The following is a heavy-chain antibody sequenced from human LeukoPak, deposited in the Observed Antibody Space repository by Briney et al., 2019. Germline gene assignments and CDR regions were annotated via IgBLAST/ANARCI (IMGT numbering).Heavy chain of an antibody. CDR3: TRGATEATRYYYGLDV. J-gene: IGHJ6*02. D-gene: IGHD5-12*01. V-gene: IGHV3-72*01. CDR2: TGNKPKGYTT. Sequence: GGSLRLSCAASGFTFSDHYMDWFGQAPGRGRGWVGRTGNKPKGYTTEYVASVRGRFTISRDDSKNSLYLQMSSLKTEDTAVYYCTRGATEATRYYYGLDVWGQGTTVTVSS. CDR1: GFTFSDHY.